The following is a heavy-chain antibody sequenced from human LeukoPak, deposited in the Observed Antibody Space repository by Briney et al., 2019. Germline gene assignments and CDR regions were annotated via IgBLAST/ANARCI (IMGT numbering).Heavy chain of an antibody. CDR2: IYYSGST. CDR3: ARNYDSSGYSSDY. Sequence: SETLSLTCTVSGGSISSYYWSWIRQPPGKGLEWIGYIYYSGSTNYNPSLKSRVTISVDTPKNQFSLKLSSVTAADTAVYYCARNYDSSGYSSDYWGQGTLVTVSS. CDR1: GGSISSYY. V-gene: IGHV4-59*01. J-gene: IGHJ4*02. D-gene: IGHD3-22*01.